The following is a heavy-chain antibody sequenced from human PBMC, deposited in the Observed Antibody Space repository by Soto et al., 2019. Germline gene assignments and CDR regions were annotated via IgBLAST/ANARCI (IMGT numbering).Heavy chain of an antibody. CDR1: GFTFSSYA. CDR3: ARRGPGTYFDY. J-gene: IGHJ4*02. Sequence: EVQLLESGGGLVQPGGSLRLACAASGFTFSSYARNWVRQAPGKGLEWVSVISGSGDSTYYADSVQGRFTISRDNPKNTLYLQMNSLRAEDTAVYYCARRGPGTYFDYWGQGTLFTVSS. V-gene: IGHV3-23*01. CDR2: ISGSGDST. D-gene: IGHD6-13*01.